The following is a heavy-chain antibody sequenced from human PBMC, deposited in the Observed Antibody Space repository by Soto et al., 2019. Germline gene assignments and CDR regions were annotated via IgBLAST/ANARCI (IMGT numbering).Heavy chain of an antibody. Sequence: SSGTDICKASGGTFSNNAMSWVRQAPGQGLEWMGGVIPIFGTANYAQKFQGRVTITADESTSTAYMELSSLRSEDTAVYYCARVTRVVTAIGRPEDSDYYYGMDVWGQGTTVTVSS. CDR2: VIPIFGTA. D-gene: IGHD2-21*02. V-gene: IGHV1-69*13. CDR3: ARVTRVVTAIGRPEDSDYYYGMDV. J-gene: IGHJ6*02. CDR1: GGTFSNNA.